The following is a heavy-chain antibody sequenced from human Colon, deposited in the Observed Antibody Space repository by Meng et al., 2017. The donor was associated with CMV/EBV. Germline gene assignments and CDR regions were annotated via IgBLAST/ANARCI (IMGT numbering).Heavy chain of an antibody. CDR3: ARDKRESMVRYYYYYGMDV. Sequence: ASVKVSCKASGYTFTGYYIHWVRQATGQGLEWMGWINPYSGGTNYAHNFHGRVTMTRDASISTAYMELSRLSSDDTAVYYCARDKRESMVRYYYYYGMDVWGQGTTVTVSS. CDR2: INPYSGGT. V-gene: IGHV1-2*02. CDR1: GYTFTGYY. J-gene: IGHJ6*02. D-gene: IGHD3-10*01.